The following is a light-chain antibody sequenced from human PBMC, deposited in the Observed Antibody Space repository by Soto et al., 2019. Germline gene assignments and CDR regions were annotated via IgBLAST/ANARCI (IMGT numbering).Light chain of an antibody. CDR2: GAS. CDR3: QQRSNWPFN. CDR1: QSVSSSY. Sequence: IVLTHSPGTLSLSPWERATLSCRSSQSVSSSYLAWYQQKPGQAPRLLIYGASTRATGIPARFSGSGSGTDFTLTISSLEPEDFAVYYCQQRSNWPFNFGPGTKVDIK. J-gene: IGKJ3*01. V-gene: IGKV3D-20*02.